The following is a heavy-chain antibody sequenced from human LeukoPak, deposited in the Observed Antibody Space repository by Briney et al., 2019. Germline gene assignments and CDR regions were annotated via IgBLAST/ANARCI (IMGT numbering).Heavy chain of an antibody. CDR2: ISGSGGST. V-gene: IGHV3-23*01. Sequence: GGSLRLSCAASGFTFSSYAMTWVRQAPGRGLEWVSAISGSGGSTYYADSVKGRFTISRDNSRNTLNLQMNSLRAEDTAVYYCAKCGVGTNDYYMDVWGKGTTVTVSS. CDR3: AKCGVGTNDYYMDV. J-gene: IGHJ6*03. D-gene: IGHD1-7*01. CDR1: GFTFSSYA.